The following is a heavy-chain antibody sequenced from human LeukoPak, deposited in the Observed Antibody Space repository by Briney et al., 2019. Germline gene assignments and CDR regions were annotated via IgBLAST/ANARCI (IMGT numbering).Heavy chain of an antibody. V-gene: IGHV4-34*01. CDR1: GGSFSGYY. CDR3: ATPSDSSGYWAFDY. J-gene: IGHJ4*02. CDR2: INHSGST. Sequence: SETLSLTCAVYGGSFSGYYWSWIRQPPGKGLEWIGEINHSGSTNYNPSLKSRVTISVDTSKNQFSLKLSSVTAADTAVYYCATPSDSSGYWAFDYWGQGTLVTVSS. D-gene: IGHD3-22*01.